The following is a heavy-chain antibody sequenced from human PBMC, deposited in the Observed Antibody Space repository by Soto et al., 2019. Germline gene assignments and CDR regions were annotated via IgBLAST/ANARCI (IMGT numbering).Heavy chain of an antibody. CDR2: IYPGDSDT. CDR1: GYSFTSYW. CDR3: ARVGGEWLLPRGMDV. V-gene: IGHV5-51*01. Sequence: GESLKISCKGSGYSFTSYWIGWVRQMPGKGLEWMGIIYPGDSDTRYSPSFQGQVTISADKSISTAYLQWSSLKASDTAMYYCARVGGEWLLPRGMDVWGQGTTVTVSS. D-gene: IGHD3-3*01. J-gene: IGHJ6*02.